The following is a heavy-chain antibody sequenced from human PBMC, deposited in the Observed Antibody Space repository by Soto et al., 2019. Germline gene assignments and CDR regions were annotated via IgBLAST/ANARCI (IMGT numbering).Heavy chain of an antibody. J-gene: IGHJ4*02. V-gene: IGHV1-69*01. D-gene: IGHD5-18*01. CDR3: ARSGTAMGGDYYFDY. CDR2: IIPIFGTA. Sequence: QVQLVQSGAEVKKPGSSVKVSCKAAGGTFSSYAISWVRQAPGQGIEWMGGIIPIFGTANYAQKFQGRVTITADESTSTAYMELSSLRSEDTAVYYCARSGTAMGGDYYFDYWGQGTLVTVSS. CDR1: GGTFSSYA.